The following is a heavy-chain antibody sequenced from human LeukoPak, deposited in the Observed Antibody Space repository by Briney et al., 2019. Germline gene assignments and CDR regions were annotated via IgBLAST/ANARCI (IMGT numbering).Heavy chain of an antibody. CDR1: GFTFSRYW. J-gene: IGHJ4*02. D-gene: IGHD1-26*01. Sequence: GGSLRLSCAASGFTFSRYWMHWVRQAPGKGLVWVSCIKSDGSSTSIADSAKGRFTISRDNAKNTVYLQMNSLRAEDTAVYYCVRGNRSYNFDYWGQGTLVTVSS. CDR3: VRGNRSYNFDY. CDR2: IKSDGSST. V-gene: IGHV3-74*01.